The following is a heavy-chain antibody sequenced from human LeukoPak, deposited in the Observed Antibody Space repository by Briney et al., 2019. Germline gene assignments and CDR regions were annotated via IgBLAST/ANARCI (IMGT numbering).Heavy chain of an antibody. CDR2: FDPEDGET. V-gene: IGHV1-24*01. CDR3: ARDFTAAAGRLLYYYYMDV. D-gene: IGHD6-13*01. J-gene: IGHJ6*03. Sequence: ASVKVSCKVSGYTLTELSMHWVRQAPGKGLEWMGGFDPEDGETIYAQKFQGRVTMTRDMSTSTVYMELSSLRSEDTAVYYCARDFTAAAGRLLYYYYMDVWGKGTTVTVSS. CDR1: GYTLTELS.